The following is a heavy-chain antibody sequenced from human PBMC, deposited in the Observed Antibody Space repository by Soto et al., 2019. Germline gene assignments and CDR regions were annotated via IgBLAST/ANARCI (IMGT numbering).Heavy chain of an antibody. D-gene: IGHD6-13*01. V-gene: IGHV1-3*01. Sequence: GASVKASCKAPGYSYSSYILHLVRQAPGQGLEWMXWXNXXXGXIXXXQXXKXRVFITGDTSASTVYMELTRLQSEDSPVYFCARAAFGSSWYAYDHWGLGSLVTVSS. CDR1: GYSYSSYI. CDR3: ARAAFGSSWYAYDH. CDR2: XNXXXGXI. J-gene: IGHJ4*02.